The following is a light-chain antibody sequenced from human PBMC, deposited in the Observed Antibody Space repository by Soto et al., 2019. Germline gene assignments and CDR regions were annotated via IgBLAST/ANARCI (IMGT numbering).Light chain of an antibody. CDR1: QGISSW. CDR3: PQANGPLT. V-gene: IGKV1-12*01. CDR2: AES. J-gene: IGKJ4*01. Sequence: IQMTQSPSSVSASVGDRVTLTGRASQGISSWLAWYQQKPGKAPKLLIYAESTLQSGVPSRFRGSGYRTDFTLTISSLQPADFATYFWPQANGPLTFGGGTKVEIK.